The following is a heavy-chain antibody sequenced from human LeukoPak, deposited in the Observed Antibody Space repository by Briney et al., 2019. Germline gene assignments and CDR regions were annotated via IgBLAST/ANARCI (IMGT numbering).Heavy chain of an antibody. CDR3: ARGIAAKMGWFDP. CDR2: INPNSGGT. D-gene: IGHD6-13*01. J-gene: IGHJ5*02. CDR1: GYTFTNYD. V-gene: IGHV1-2*02. Sequence: ASVKVSCKAFGYTFTNYDINWLRQAPGQGLEWMGWINPNSGGTNYAQKFQGRVTMTRDTSISTAYMELSRLRSDDTAVYYCARGIAAKMGWFDPWGQGTLVTVSS.